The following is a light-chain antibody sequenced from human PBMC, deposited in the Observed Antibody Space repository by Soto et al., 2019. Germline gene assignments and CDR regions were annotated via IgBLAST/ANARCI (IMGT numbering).Light chain of an antibody. V-gene: IGKV3-20*01. CDR3: QQYDDSQLT. CDR2: GAS. J-gene: IGKJ4*01. CDR1: QSVSSSY. Sequence: EIVLTQSPGTLSLSPGERATLSCRASQSVSSSYLAWYQQRPSQAPRLLIYGASSRATGIPDRFSGSGSGTDFTLTISRLEPEEFAVYYCQQYDDSQLTFGGGTKVEIK.